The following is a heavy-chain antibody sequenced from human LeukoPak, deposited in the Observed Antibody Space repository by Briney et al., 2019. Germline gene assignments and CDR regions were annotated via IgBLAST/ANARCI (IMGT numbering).Heavy chain of an antibody. CDR3: ARNPGSYYDYYGMDV. Sequence: GGSLRLSCAASGFTFSSYAMSWVRQAPGKGLEWVSAISGSGGSTYYADSVKGRFTISRDNSKNTLYLQMNSLRAEDTAVYYCARNPGSYYDYYGMDVWGQGTTVTVSS. CDR2: ISGSGGST. CDR1: GFTFSSYA. J-gene: IGHJ6*02. V-gene: IGHV3-23*01. D-gene: IGHD1-26*01.